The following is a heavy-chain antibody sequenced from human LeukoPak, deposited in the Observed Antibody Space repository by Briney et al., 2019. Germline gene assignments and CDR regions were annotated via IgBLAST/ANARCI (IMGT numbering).Heavy chain of an antibody. Sequence: SETLSLTCAVYGGSFSGYYWSWIRQPPGKGLEWIGEINHSGSTNYNPSLKSRVAISVDTSKNQFSLKLSSVTAADTAVYYCARLAVAGGDAFDIWGQGTMVTVSS. CDR2: INHSGST. CDR1: GGSFSGYY. CDR3: ARLAVAGGDAFDI. D-gene: IGHD6-19*01. V-gene: IGHV4-34*01. J-gene: IGHJ3*02.